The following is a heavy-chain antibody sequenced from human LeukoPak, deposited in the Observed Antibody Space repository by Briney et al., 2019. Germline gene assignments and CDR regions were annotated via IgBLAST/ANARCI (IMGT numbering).Heavy chain of an antibody. CDR1: GFTFSDYY. CDR3: ARGYGSGSYYNY. V-gene: IGHV4-34*01. J-gene: IGHJ4*02. D-gene: IGHD3-10*01. CDR2: INRGGST. Sequence: LRLSCAASGFTFSDYYMSWIRQPPGKGLEWIGEINRGGSTDYNPSLKSRVTVSGDTSKNQFSLKLSSVTAADTAVYYCARGYGSGSYYNYWGQGTLVTVSS.